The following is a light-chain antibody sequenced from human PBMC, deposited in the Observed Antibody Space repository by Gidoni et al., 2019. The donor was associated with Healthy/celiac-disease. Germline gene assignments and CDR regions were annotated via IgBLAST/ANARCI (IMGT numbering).Light chain of an antibody. Sequence: DIVMTQSQDSLAVSLGERATINCKSSQSVFYSPNNNNYLAWYQQKPGQPPKLPIYWASTRESGVPDRFSGSGSGTDFTLTISSLQAEDVAVYYCQQYYSIPKTFGGGTKVEIK. CDR1: QSVFYSPNNNNY. CDR2: WAS. CDR3: QQYYSIPKT. V-gene: IGKV4-1*01. J-gene: IGKJ4*01.